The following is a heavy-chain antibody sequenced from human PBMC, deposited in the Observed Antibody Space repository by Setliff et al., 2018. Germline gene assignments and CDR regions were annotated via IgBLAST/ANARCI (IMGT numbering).Heavy chain of an antibody. Sequence: SETLSLTCAVYGGSFSGYYWSWIRQPPGKGLEWIGEINHSGSTNYNPSLKSRVTISVDTSKNQFSLKLSSVTAADTAVYYCARALLWFGEGMDVWGKRTTVTVSS. CDR1: GGSFSGYY. V-gene: IGHV4-34*01. D-gene: IGHD3-10*01. CDR3: ARALLWFGEGMDV. J-gene: IGHJ6*03. CDR2: INHSGST.